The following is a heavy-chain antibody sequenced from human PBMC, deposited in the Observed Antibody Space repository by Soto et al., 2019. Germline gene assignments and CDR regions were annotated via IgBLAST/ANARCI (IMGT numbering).Heavy chain of an antibody. D-gene: IGHD1-7*01. Sequence: ASVKVSCKASGYTFTNYYMHWVRQAPGQGLEWMGWMNPRSGGTKYAQAFQDRVTMTRDASISTAYMEVTSLRHGDTAVYYCARVSASDNWNYGYYYYGMDVWG. CDR1: GYTFTNYY. J-gene: IGHJ6*02. V-gene: IGHV1-2*02. CDR3: ARVSASDNWNYGYYYYGMDV. CDR2: MNPRSGGT.